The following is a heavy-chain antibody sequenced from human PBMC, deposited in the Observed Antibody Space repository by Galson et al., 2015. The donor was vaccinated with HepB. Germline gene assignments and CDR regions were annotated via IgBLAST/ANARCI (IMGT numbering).Heavy chain of an antibody. CDR2: IKQDGSEK. D-gene: IGHD3-10*01. Sequence: SLRLSCAASGFTFSSYWMSWVRQAPGKGLEWVANIKQDGSEKYYVDSVKGRLTISRDNAKNSLYLQMNSLRAEDTAVYYCASRHISTVRGVIIECFDYWGQGTLVTVSS. V-gene: IGHV3-7*03. J-gene: IGHJ4*02. CDR1: GFTFSSYW. CDR3: ASRHISTVRGVIIECFDY.